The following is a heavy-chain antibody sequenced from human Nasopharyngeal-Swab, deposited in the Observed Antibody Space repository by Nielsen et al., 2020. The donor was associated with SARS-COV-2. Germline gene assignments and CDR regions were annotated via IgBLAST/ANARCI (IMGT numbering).Heavy chain of an antibody. Sequence: SGPTLVHPPQTLTLTCTFSGFSLSPSGMCVSWIRQPPGKALEWLALIDWDDDKYYSTSLKTRLTISKDTSKNQVVLTMTNMDPVDTATYYCARTTVEMATIADYYYYGMDVWGQGTTVTVSS. CDR2: IDWDDDK. CDR3: ARTTVEMATIADYYYYGMDV. V-gene: IGHV2-70*01. D-gene: IGHD5-24*01. J-gene: IGHJ6*02. CDR1: GFSLSPSGMC.